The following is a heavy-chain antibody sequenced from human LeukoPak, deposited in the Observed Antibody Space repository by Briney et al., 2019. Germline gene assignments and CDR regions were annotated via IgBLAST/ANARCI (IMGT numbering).Heavy chain of an antibody. J-gene: IGHJ3*02. Sequence: PGGSLRLSCAASGFSLSSYSMSWVRQAPGKGLEWVANIKQDGSEKYYVDSVKGRFTISRDNAKNSLYLQMNSLRAEDTAVYYCARENDPMGAFDIWGQGTMVTVSS. CDR1: GFSLSSYS. CDR3: ARENDPMGAFDI. CDR2: IKQDGSEK. V-gene: IGHV3-7*01. D-gene: IGHD5-24*01.